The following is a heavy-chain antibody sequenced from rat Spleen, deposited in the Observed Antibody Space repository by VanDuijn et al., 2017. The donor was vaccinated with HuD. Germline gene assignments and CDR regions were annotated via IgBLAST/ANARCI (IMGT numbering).Heavy chain of an antibody. D-gene: IGHD1-12*02. Sequence: EVQLVESDGGLVQPGRSLKLSCAASGFTFSDYYMAWVRQAPTKGLEWVATISYDGSSTYYRDSVKGRFTISRDNAKSTLYLQMDSLRSEDTATYYCARHYYDGSYYFYVMDAWGQGASVTVSS. J-gene: IGHJ4*01. CDR1: GFTFSDYY. CDR3: ARHYYDGSYYFYVMDA. V-gene: IGHV5-29*01. CDR2: ISYDGSST.